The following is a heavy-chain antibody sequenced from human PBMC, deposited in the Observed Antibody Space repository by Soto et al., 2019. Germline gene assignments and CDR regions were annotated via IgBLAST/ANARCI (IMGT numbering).Heavy chain of an antibody. V-gene: IGHV4-59*01. D-gene: IGHD6-19*01. CDR3: ARVDGVSVAASRGWFDP. CDR1: GGSISSYY. J-gene: IGHJ5*02. CDR2: IYYSGST. Sequence: KPSETLSLTCTVSGGSISSYYWSWIRQPPGKGLEWTGYIYYSGSTNYNPSLKSRVTISVDTSKNQFSLKLSSVTAADTAVYYCARVDGVSVAASRGWFDPWGQGTLVTVSS.